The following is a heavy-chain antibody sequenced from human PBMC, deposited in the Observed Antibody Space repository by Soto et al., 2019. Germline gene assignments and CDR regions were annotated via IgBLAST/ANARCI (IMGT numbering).Heavy chain of an antibody. J-gene: IGHJ6*02. D-gene: IGHD2-15*01. CDR2: IWYDGSNK. Sequence: LRLSCAASGFTFSSYGMHWVRQAPGKGLEWVAVIWYDGSNKYYADSVKGRFTISRDNSKNTLYLQMNSLRAEDTAVYYCAREYGSSGSRGYYGMDVWGQGTTVTVSS. CDR3: AREYGSSGSRGYYGMDV. CDR1: GFTFSSYG. V-gene: IGHV3-33*01.